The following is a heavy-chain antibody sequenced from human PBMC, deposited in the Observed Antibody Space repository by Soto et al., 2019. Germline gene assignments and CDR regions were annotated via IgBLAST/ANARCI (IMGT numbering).Heavy chain of an antibody. CDR3: ANLGGYYDSSGYYWSS. CDR1: GFTFSSYG. Sequence: GGSLRLSCAASGFTFSSYGMHWVRQAPGKGLEWVAVISYDGSNKYYADSVKGRFTISRDNSKNTLYLQMNSLRAEDTAVYYCANLGGYYDSSGYYWSSWGQGTLVTVS. D-gene: IGHD3-22*01. J-gene: IGHJ4*02. CDR2: ISYDGSNK. V-gene: IGHV3-30*18.